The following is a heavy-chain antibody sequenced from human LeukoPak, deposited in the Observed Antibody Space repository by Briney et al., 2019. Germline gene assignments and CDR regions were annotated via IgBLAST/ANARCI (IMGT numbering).Heavy chain of an antibody. CDR2: IYYSGSA. Sequence: SETLSLTCTVSGGSISSFYWSWIRQPPGKGLEWIGYIYYSGSAKYNPSLKSRVTISVDTSKNQFSLKLSSVTAGDTAVYYCARAPGIAAAGTHFDFWGQGTLVTVSS. J-gene: IGHJ4*02. V-gene: IGHV4-59*01. D-gene: IGHD6-13*01. CDR1: GGSISSFY. CDR3: ARAPGIAAAGTHFDF.